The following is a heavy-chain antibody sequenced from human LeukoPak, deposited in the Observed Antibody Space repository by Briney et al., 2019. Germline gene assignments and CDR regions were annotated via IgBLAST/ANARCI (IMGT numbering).Heavy chain of an antibody. D-gene: IGHD3-10*01. V-gene: IGHV3-30*18. CDR3: AKGRGAFDI. CDR1: GFTFSSYG. Sequence: GRSLRLTCVASGFTFSSYGMHWVRQAPGKGLEWVAVISNDGSNKYYADSVKGRFTISRDNSKNTLYLQMNSLRAEDTAVYYCAKGRGAFDIWGQGTMVTVSS. J-gene: IGHJ3*02. CDR2: ISNDGSNK.